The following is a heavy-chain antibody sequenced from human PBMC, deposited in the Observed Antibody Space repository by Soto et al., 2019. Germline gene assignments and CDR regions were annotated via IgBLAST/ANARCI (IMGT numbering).Heavy chain of an antibody. CDR2: ISFDGSDT. J-gene: IGHJ4*02. Sequence: PGGSLRLSCTASGFTLSDYGMHWVRQAPGKGLEWVAFISFDGSDTYYADSLKGRFTVSRDNSKDTLYLQVDSLRDDDTAVFYCARGRWQKYCSNPYCYTFDSWGQGTLVTVSS. CDR1: GFTLSDYG. V-gene: IGHV3-30*03. D-gene: IGHD2-2*02. CDR3: ARGRWQKYCSNPYCYTFDS.